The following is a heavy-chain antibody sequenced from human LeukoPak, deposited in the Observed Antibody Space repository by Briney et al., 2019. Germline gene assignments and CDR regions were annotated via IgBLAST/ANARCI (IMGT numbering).Heavy chain of an antibody. D-gene: IGHD6-19*01. CDR2: IYPGDSDT. CDR1: GYIFTNYW. V-gene: IGHV5-51*01. Sequence: GESLKISCKGSGYIFTNYWIGWVRQMPGKGLEWMGIIYPGDSDTRYSPSFQGQVTISADKSISTAYLQWSSLKASDTAMYYCARRVASGWYLFDYWGQGTLVTVSS. CDR3: ARRVASGWYLFDY. J-gene: IGHJ4*02.